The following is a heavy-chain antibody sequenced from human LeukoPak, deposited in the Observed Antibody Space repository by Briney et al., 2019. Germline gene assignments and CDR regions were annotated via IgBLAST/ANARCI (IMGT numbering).Heavy chain of an antibody. J-gene: IGHJ4*02. CDR2: IYHSGST. V-gene: IGHV4-30-2*01. D-gene: IGHD3-22*01. CDR1: GGSISSGGYS. Sequence: PSQTLSLTCAVSGGSISSGGYSWSWIRQPPGKGLEWIGYIYHSGSTYYNPSLKSRVTISVDRSKNQFSLKLSSVTAADTAVYYCARVNYYDSSGYYYFDYWGQGTLVTVSS. CDR3: ARVNYYDSSGYYYFDY.